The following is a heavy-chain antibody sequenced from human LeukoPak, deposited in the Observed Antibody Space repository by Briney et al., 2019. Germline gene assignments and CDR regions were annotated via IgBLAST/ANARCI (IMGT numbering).Heavy chain of an antibody. CDR3: ARDNIAVAGTDY. CDR2: IYSGGSI. CDR1: GFSVSSNY. J-gene: IGHJ4*02. Sequence: GGSLRLSCAVSGFSVSSNYLSWVRQAPGKGLEWVSVIYSGGSIYYADSVKGRFTISRDNSKNTLYLQMNSLRGEDTAVYYCARDNIAVAGTDYWGQGTLVTVSS. D-gene: IGHD6-19*01. V-gene: IGHV3-66*02.